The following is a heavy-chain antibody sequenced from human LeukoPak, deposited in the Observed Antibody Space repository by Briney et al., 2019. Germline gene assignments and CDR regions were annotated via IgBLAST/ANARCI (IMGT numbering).Heavy chain of an antibody. V-gene: IGHV4-34*01. CDR2: INHSGTT. J-gene: IGHJ4*02. D-gene: IGHD3-10*01. CDR3: AREGSAVTNFDC. CDR1: GGSFSGYY. Sequence: PSETLSLTCAVYGGSFSGYYWSWIRQPPGKGLEWIGEINHSGTTNYNPSLKSRVTISVDTSKNQFSLKLSSVTAADTAVHYCAREGSAVTNFDCWGQGTLVTVSS.